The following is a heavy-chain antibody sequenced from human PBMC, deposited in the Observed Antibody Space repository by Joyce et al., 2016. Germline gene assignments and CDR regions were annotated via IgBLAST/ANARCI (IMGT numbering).Heavy chain of an antibody. CDR3: AHRYDGDSDFWAGSIFDF. Sequence: QITLKESGPTLLKPTQTLTLTCTFSGFSLNTSGVGVGWIRQPPGRALEWLALIYYNDDKRYSPSLKSRLTLTKDTSKNQVVLMMTNVDPVDTSTYYCAHRYDGDSDFWAGSIFDFWGQGTLVTVSS. CDR1: GFSLNTSGVG. D-gene: IGHD3/OR15-3a*01. V-gene: IGHV2-5*01. J-gene: IGHJ4*02. CDR2: IYYNDDK.